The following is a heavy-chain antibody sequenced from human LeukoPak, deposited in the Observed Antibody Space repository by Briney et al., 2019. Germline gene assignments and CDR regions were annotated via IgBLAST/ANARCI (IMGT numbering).Heavy chain of an antibody. Sequence: SETLSLTCAVHGGSFRGYYWSWIRQPPGKALEWIGEINHSGRTNYNPPLKSRVTISVDTSKNQFSLKLSSVTAADTAVYYCAREFSTSCSPADYWGQGTLVTVSS. CDR1: GGSFRGYY. V-gene: IGHV4-34*01. D-gene: IGHD2-2*01. J-gene: IGHJ4*02. CDR2: INHSGRT. CDR3: AREFSTSCSPADY.